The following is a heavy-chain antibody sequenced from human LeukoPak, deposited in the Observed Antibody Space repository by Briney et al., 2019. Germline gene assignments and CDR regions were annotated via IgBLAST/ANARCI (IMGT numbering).Heavy chain of an antibody. J-gene: IGHJ4*02. CDR1: GFTFSSYA. D-gene: IGHD2-2*01. CDR2: ISGSGGST. CDR3: AKDGVVVPAAMGFDY. V-gene: IGHV3-23*01. Sequence: GGSLRLSCAASGFTFSSYAMSWVRQAPGKGLEWVSAISGSGGSTYYADSVKGWFTISRDNSKNTLYLQMNSLRAEDTAVYYCAKDGVVVPAAMGFDYWGQGTLVTVSS.